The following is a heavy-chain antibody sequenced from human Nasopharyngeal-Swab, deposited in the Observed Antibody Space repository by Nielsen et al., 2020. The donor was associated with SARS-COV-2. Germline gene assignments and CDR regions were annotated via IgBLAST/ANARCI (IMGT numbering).Heavy chain of an antibody. CDR1: GFTFSNYG. J-gene: IGHJ4*02. D-gene: IGHD4-23*01. CDR3: AAAPSSDYGGY. Sequence: GESLKISCAASGFTFSNYGMHWVRQAPGKGLEWVAVIWYDGSNKYYADSVKGRFTISRDNSKNTVYLQMNSLRAEDTAVYYCAAAPSSDYGGYWGQGTLVTVSS. V-gene: IGHV3-33*01. CDR2: IWYDGSNK.